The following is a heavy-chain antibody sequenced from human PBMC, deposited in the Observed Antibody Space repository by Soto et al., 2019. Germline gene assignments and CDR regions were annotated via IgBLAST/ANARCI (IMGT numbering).Heavy chain of an antibody. Sequence: SGSLALTCTVCGGSISSSSDYWGWIRQPPGKGLEWIGSIYYSGSTYYNPSLKSRVTISVDTSKNQFSLKLSSVTAADTAVYYCAPQRLRFYWFDPWGQGTLVPVSS. CDR2: IYYSGST. CDR3: APQRLRFYWFDP. D-gene: IGHD5-12*01. V-gene: IGHV4-39*01. CDR1: GGSISSSSDY. J-gene: IGHJ5*02.